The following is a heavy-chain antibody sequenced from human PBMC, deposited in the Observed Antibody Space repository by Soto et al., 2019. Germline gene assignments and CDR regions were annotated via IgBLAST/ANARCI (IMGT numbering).Heavy chain of an antibody. CDR1: GFTFSSYA. V-gene: IGHV3-23*01. Sequence: EVQLLESGGGLVQPGGSLRLSCAASGFTFSSYAMWWVRQAPGKGLECVSAISGGGETTYYADSVKGRSTISRDNSKNTLYPQMNRLRAEDTAVYYCAFNSGSGSYYFDYWGQGSLVTVSS. CDR3: AFNSGSGSYYFDY. J-gene: IGHJ4*02. CDR2: ISGGGETT. D-gene: IGHD3-10*01.